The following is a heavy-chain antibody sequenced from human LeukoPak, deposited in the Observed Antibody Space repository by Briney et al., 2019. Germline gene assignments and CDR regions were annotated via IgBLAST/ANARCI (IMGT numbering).Heavy chain of an antibody. D-gene: IGHD3-22*01. Sequence: SETLSLTCTVSGGSVSSGSYYWSWIRQTPGKGLEWIGYIYYSGSTNYNPSLKSRVTISVDTSKNQFSLKLSSVTAADTAVYYCARGGYYYDSSGYYYHFDYWGQGTLVTVSS. CDR2: IYYSGST. V-gene: IGHV4-61*01. J-gene: IGHJ4*02. CDR3: ARGGYYYDSSGYYYHFDY. CDR1: GGSVSSGSYY.